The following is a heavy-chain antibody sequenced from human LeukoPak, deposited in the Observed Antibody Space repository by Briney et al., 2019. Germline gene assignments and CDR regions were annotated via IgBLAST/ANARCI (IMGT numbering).Heavy chain of an antibody. V-gene: IGHV4-34*01. D-gene: IGHD1-26*01. J-gene: IGHJ4*02. CDR3: ARGREWEPKVFDY. CDR2: INHSGRT. CDR1: GGSFDAYY. Sequence: SETLSLTCAVYGGSFDAYYWSWIRQPPGQGLEWIGKINHSGRTLYNPSLKSRVTISVDTSKNQFSLKLSSVTAADTAVYYCARGREWEPKVFDYWGQGTLVTVSS.